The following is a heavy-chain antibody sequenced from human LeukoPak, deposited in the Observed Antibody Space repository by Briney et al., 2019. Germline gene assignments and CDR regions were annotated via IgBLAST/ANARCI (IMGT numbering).Heavy chain of an antibody. CDR1: GYTFTSYD. V-gene: IGHV1-8*01. Sequence: ASVKVSCKASGYTFTSYDINWVRQATGQGLEWMGWMNPNSGNTGYAQKFQGRATMTRDTSTSTVYMVLSSLRSEDTAVYYCAKDRGGSHYYFDYWGQGTLVTVSS. J-gene: IGHJ4*02. D-gene: IGHD2-15*01. CDR3: AKDRGGSHYYFDY. CDR2: MNPNSGNT.